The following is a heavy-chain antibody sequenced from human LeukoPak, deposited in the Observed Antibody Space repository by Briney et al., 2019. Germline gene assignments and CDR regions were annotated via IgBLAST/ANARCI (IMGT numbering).Heavy chain of an antibody. V-gene: IGHV3-48*03. CDR2: ISSSGSTI. Sequence: GGSLRLSCAASGFTFRSYEMNWVRQAPGKGLEWVSYISSSGSTIYYADSVKGRFTISRDNAKNSLYLQMNSLRAEDTAVYYCARWYYDFWSGYYLLDYWGQGTLVTVSS. J-gene: IGHJ4*02. CDR3: ARWYYDFWSGYYLLDY. D-gene: IGHD3-3*01. CDR1: GFTFRSYE.